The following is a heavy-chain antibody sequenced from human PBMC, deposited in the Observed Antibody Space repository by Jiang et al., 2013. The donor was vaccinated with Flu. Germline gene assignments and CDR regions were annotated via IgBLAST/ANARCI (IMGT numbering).Heavy chain of an antibody. V-gene: IGHV1-18*01. CDR3: ARGLTSSDY. J-gene: IGHJ4*02. Sequence: GQGLEWMGWISAYNGNTDYAQTFQGRVTMHTDTSTNTAYMELKNLRSDDTAIYYCARGLTSSDYWGQGTLVTVSS. D-gene: IGHD4/OR15-4a*01. CDR2: ISAYNGNT.